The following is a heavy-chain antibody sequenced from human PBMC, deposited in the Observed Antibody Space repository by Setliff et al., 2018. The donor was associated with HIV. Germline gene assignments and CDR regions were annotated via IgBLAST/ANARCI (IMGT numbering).Heavy chain of an antibody. CDR3: ARDLHTFMVNSYHYYMDV. V-gene: IGHV1-46*01. D-gene: IGHD5-18*01. CDR1: QNTFTNYY. Sequence: ASVKVSCKASQNTFTNYYMHWVRQAPGQGLEWMGIINPSGDSTIYAQKFLGKVTMTRDTSTSTVYMELSSLRSEDTAVYYCARDLHTFMVNSYHYYMDVWGKGTTVT. CDR2: INPSGDST. J-gene: IGHJ6*03.